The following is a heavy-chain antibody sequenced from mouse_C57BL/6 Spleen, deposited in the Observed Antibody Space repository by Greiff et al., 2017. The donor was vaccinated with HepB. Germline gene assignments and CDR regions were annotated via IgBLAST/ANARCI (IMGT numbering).Heavy chain of an antibody. CDR1: GFTFSDYG. V-gene: IGHV5-17*01. D-gene: IGHD1-1*01. J-gene: IGHJ4*01. Sequence: EVHLVESGGGLVKPGGSLKLSCAASGFTFSDYGMHWVRQAPEKGLEWVAYISSGSSTIYYADTVKGRFTISRDNAKNTMFLQMTSLRSEDTAMYYWARGGYYGSSTDMDDWGQGTSVTVAS. CDR2: ISSGSSTI. CDR3: ARGGYYGSSTDMDD.